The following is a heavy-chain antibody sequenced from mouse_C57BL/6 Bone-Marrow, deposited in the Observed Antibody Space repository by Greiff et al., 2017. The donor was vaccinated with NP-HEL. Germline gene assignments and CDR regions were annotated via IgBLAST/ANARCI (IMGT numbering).Heavy chain of an antibody. CDR1: EYEFPSHD. Sequence: EVQVVESGGGLVQPGESLKLSCESNEYEFPSHDMSWVRKTPGKRLELVAAINSNGGSTIYPDSMTRRFIISRDNTKKTLYMQRSSPRSEDTALYYWARHGGLLLYWGQGTTLTVSS. J-gene: IGHJ2*01. CDR2: INSNGGST. CDR3: ARHGGLLLY. V-gene: IGHV5-2*01.